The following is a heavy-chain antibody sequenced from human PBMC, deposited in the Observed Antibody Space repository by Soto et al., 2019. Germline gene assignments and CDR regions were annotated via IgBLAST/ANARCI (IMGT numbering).Heavy chain of an antibody. J-gene: IGHJ3*02. V-gene: IGHV3-30-3*01. CDR1: GFTFSSYA. CDR2: ISYDGSNK. Sequence: QVQLVESGGGVVQPGRSLRLSCAASGFTFSSYAMHWVRQAPGKGLEWVAVISYDGSNKYYADSVKGRFTISRDNSKNTLYLQMISLRAEDTAVYYCARGSSGWYKDAFDIWGQGTMVTVSS. CDR3: ARGSSGWYKDAFDI. D-gene: IGHD6-19*01.